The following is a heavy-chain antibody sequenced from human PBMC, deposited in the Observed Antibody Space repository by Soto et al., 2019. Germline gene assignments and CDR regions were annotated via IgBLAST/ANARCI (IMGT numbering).Heavy chain of an antibody. CDR1: GYTFTSYD. CDR2: MNPISGNT. CDR3: VTREAGTEEY. V-gene: IGHV1-8*01. J-gene: IGHJ4*02. Sequence: QVQLVQSGAEVKKPGASVKVSCKAPGYTFTSYDIYWVRQASGQGPEWMGWMNPISGNTGYAEKFQDRVTMTRNTSISTAYMELSSLRSEDTAVYYCVTREAGTEEYWGQGTLVTVSS. D-gene: IGHD6-19*01.